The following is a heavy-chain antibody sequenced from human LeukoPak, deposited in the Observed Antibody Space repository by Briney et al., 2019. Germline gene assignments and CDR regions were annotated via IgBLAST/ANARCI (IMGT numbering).Heavy chain of an antibody. CDR1: GGSISSGSYY. V-gene: IGHV4-61*02. J-gene: IGHJ5*02. Sequence: SQTLSLTCTVSGGSISSGSYYWSWIRQPAGKGLEWIGRIYTSGSTNYNPSLKSRVTISVDTSKNQFSLKLSSVTAADTAVYYCAREGPVLLWFGDFLHPYNWFDPRGQGTLVTVSS. D-gene: IGHD3-10*01. CDR3: AREGPVLLWFGDFLHPYNWFDP. CDR2: IYTSGST.